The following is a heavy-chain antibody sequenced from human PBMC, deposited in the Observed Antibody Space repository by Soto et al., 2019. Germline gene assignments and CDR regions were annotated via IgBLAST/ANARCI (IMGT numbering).Heavy chain of an antibody. CDR3: ARGRVSGRRGSTGRY. D-gene: IGHD3-10*01. Sequence: PSETLSLTCAVYGGSFSGYYWSWIRQPPGKGLEWIGEINHSGSTNYNPSLKSRVTISVDTSKNQFSLKLSSVTAADTAVYYCARGRVSGRRGSTGRYWGQGTLVTVSS. CDR1: GGSFSGYY. J-gene: IGHJ4*02. CDR2: INHSGST. V-gene: IGHV4-34*01.